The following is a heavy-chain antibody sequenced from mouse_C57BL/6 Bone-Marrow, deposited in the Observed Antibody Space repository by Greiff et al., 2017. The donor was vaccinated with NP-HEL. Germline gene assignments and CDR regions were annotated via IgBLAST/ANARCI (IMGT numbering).Heavy chain of an antibody. CDR2: IWSGGST. CDR3: ARSLITTVYFDV. J-gene: IGHJ1*03. D-gene: IGHD1-1*01. CDR1: GFSLTSYG. Sequence: VQLQQSGPGLVQPSQSLSITCTVSGFSLTSYGVHWVRQSPGKGLEWLRVIWSGGSTDYNAAFISRLSISKDNSKSQVFFKMNSLQADDTAIYYCARSLITTVYFDVWGTGTTVTVSS. V-gene: IGHV2-2*01.